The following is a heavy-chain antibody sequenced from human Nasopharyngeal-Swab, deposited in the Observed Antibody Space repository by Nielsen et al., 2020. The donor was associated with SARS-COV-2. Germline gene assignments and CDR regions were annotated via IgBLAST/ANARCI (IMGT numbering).Heavy chain of an antibody. CDR2: IYYSGST. V-gene: IGHV4-61*01. D-gene: IGHD3-9*01. J-gene: IGHJ6*02. CDR1: GGSVSSGSYY. CDR3: ARAHILTGYYIPSYYYGMDV. Sequence: CTVSGGSVSSGSYYWSWIRQPPGKGLEWIGYIYYSGSTNYNPSLKSRVTISVDTSKNQFSLKLSSVTAADTAVYYCARAHILTGYYIPSYYYGMDVWGQGTTVTVSS.